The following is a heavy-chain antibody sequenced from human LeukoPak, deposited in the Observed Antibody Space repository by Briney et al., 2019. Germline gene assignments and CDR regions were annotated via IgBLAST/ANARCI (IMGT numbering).Heavy chain of an antibody. Sequence: SETLSLTCAVYGGSLSRYYWTWIRQPPGKGLEWLGEINPSGSPDYNPSLKSRATISVDTSKNQFSLRLTSVTAADTAVYYCASVRHDPLEYYYYIDVWGKGTTVTVSS. D-gene: IGHD2/OR15-2a*01. CDR2: INPSGSP. V-gene: IGHV4-34*01. CDR3: ASVRHDPLEYYYYIDV. J-gene: IGHJ6*03. CDR1: GGSLSRYY.